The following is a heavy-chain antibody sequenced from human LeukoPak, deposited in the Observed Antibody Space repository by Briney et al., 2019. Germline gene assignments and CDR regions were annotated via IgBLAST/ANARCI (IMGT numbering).Heavy chain of an antibody. J-gene: IGHJ4*02. CDR3: ARSYSGFGYALHDY. CDR2: INPNSGGT. CDR1: GYTFTHYY. D-gene: IGHD1-26*01. Sequence: ASVKVSCKASGYTFTHYYMHWVRQAPGQGLEWTGWINPNSGGTNYAQKFQGRVTMTRDTSISTAYMELSSLRSDDTAMYYCARSYSGFGYALHDYWGQGTLVTVSS. V-gene: IGHV1-2*02.